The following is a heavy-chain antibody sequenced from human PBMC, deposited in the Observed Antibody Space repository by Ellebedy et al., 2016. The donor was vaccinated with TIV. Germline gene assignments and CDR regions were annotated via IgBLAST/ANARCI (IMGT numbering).Heavy chain of an antibody. Sequence: MPSETLSLTCTVSGGSISSSDYSWGWIRQPPGSGLEWIGSWFYGGSTYDNPSLKSRVTISADTSKNQFSLKVTSVTASDTAVYYCARHIAANWFDPWGQGTLVTVSS. CDR3: ARHIAANWFDP. D-gene: IGHD2-15*01. CDR2: WFYGGST. CDR1: GGSISSSDYS. J-gene: IGHJ5*02. V-gene: IGHV4-39*01.